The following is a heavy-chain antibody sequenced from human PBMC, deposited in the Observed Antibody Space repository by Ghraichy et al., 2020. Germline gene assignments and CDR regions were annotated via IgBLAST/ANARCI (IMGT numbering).Heavy chain of an antibody. J-gene: IGHJ4*02. CDR2: IKSDGSST. CDR3: ARAYSSGWYEGASDY. CDR1: GFTFSSYW. D-gene: IGHD6-19*01. Sequence: GSLRLSCAASGFTFSSYWMHWVRQAPGKGLVWVSRIKSDGSSTSYADSVKGRFTISRDNAKNTLHLQMNSLRAEDTAVYYCARAYSSGWYEGASDYWGQGTLVTVSS. V-gene: IGHV3-74*01.